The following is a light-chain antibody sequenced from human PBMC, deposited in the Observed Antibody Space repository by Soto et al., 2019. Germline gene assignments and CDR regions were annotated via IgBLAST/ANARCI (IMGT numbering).Light chain of an antibody. CDR2: GAP. J-gene: IGKJ3*01. CDR3: QEYVRSPYT. Sequence: EIVLTQSPGSLSLSPGERATLSCRASQSISSTYIAWYQQKRGQAPSLRIFGAPSRATGIPDRFSGSGSGTDFSLTISRLEPEDSAVYFCQEYVRSPYTFGPGTKVDIK. V-gene: IGKV3-20*01. CDR1: QSISSTY.